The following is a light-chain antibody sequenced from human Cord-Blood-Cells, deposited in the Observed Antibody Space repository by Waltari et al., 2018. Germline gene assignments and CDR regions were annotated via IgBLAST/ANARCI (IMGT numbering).Light chain of an antibody. V-gene: IGKV1-39*01. Sequence: EIQMTQSPSSLSASVGDSVTIPCRASQSLSSYLNWYQQKPGKAPKLLIYAASSLQSGVPSRFSGSGSGTDFTLTISSLQPEDFATYYCQQSYSTPRTFVQGTKVEIK. CDR1: QSLSSY. CDR2: AAS. CDR3: QQSYSTPRT. J-gene: IGKJ1*01.